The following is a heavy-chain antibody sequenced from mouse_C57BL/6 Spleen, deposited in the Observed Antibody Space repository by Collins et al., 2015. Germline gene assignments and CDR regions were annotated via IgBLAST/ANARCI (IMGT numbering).Heavy chain of an antibody. CDR1: GYSITSGYY. J-gene: IGHJ1*03. D-gene: IGHD1-1*01. Sequence: DVQLQESGPGLVKPSQSLSLTCSVTGYSITSGYYWNWIRQFPGNKLEWMGYISYDGSNNYNPSLKNRISITRDTSKNQFFLKLNSVTTEDTATYYCAGHYYGSSYWYFDVWGTGTTVTVSS. V-gene: IGHV3-6*01. CDR2: ISYDGSN. CDR3: AGHYYGSSYWYFDV.